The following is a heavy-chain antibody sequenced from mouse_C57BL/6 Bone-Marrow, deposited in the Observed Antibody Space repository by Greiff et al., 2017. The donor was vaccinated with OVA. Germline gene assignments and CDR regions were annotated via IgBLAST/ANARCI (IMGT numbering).Heavy chain of an antibody. CDR3: ARISYGSSPYV. Sequence: QVQLQQPGAELVKPGASVRMSCKASGYTFTSYWITWVKQRPGQGLEWIGDIYPGSGSTNYNEKFKGKATLTADKSSSTAYMELRSLTSEDSAVYFCARISYGSSPYVWGTGTTVTVSS. CDR2: IYPGSGST. CDR1: GYTFTSYW. V-gene: IGHV1-55*01. J-gene: IGHJ1*03. D-gene: IGHD1-1*01.